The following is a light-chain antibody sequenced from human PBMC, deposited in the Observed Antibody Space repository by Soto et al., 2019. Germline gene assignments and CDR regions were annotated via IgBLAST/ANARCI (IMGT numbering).Light chain of an antibody. V-gene: IGLV2-14*01. CDR2: DVS. CDR1: SSDVGGYNY. CDR3: SSYTSSSFPYV. J-gene: IGLJ1*01. Sequence: QSARTQPASVSGSPGQSITISCTGTSSDVGGYNYVSWYQQHPGKAPKLMIYDVSDRPSGVSNRFSGSKSGNTASLTISGLQAEDEADYYCSSYTSSSFPYVFGTGTKLTVL.